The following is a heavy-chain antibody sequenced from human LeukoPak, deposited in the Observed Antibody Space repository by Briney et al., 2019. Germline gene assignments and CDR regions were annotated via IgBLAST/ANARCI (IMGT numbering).Heavy chain of an antibody. Sequence: GGSLRLSCAASGFTFSNYAMTWVRQAPGKGLEWVSSITNGGGNTDYAGSVKGRFTISRDNSKNTLFLQVHSLRAEDTAIYYCAKGDSRGYYSPIDCWGQGTLVTVSS. J-gene: IGHJ4*02. CDR2: ITNGGGNT. CDR3: AKGDSRGYYSPIDC. CDR1: GFTFSNYA. V-gene: IGHV3-23*01. D-gene: IGHD3-22*01.